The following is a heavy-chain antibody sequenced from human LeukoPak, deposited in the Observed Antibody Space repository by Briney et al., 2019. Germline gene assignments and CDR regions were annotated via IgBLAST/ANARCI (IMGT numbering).Heavy chain of an antibody. CDR2: IYYSGNT. J-gene: IGHJ4*02. CDR3: ILRTTVVRFDY. D-gene: IGHD4-23*01. CDR1: GGSISSSSYY. V-gene: IGHV4-39*07. Sequence: SETLSLTCPVSGGSISSSSYYWGWIRQPPGKGLAWIWSIYYSGNTYYNPSLKSRVTISGDTSKNQFSLKLSSVTAADTAVYYCILRTTVVRFDYWGQGTLVTVSS.